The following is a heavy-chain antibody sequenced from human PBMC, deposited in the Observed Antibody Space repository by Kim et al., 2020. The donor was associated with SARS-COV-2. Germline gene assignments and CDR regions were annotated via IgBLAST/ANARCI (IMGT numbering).Heavy chain of an antibody. Sequence: GSLRLSCVASGFTFSDSPMHWVRQASGKGLECVGRIRSRLNSYATGYGASVKGRFTIPRDDSKNTAYLQMNSLKIEDTAIYYCTRIPGTTLAFWYAFDVWGRGTMVTVSS. D-gene: IGHD1-1*01. CDR2: IRSRLNSYAT. V-gene: IGHV3-73*01. CDR1: GFTFSDSP. J-gene: IGHJ3*01. CDR3: TRIPGTTLAFWYAFDV.